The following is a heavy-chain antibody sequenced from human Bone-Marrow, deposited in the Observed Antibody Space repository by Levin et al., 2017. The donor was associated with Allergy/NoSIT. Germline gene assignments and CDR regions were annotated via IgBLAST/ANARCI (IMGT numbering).Heavy chain of an antibody. CDR1: GFTFSSYW. CDR2: IKTDGSET. V-gene: IGHV3-74*01. CDR3: ARDRNFKCARSTCYVAFDI. J-gene: IGHJ3*02. D-gene: IGHD2-2*01. Sequence: GGSLRLSCAASGFTFSSYWMHWVRQAPGKGLVWVSRIKTDGSETNYGDSVKGRFTISRDNAKNTLYLQMNSLRDEDSAVYYCARDRNFKCARSTCYVAFDIWGRGTMATVSS.